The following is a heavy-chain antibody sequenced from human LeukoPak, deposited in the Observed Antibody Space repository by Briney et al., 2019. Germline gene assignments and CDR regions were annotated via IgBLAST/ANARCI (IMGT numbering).Heavy chain of an antibody. J-gene: IGHJ4*02. CDR1: GFTFSSYW. V-gene: IGHV3-7*01. CDR3: ARVLGYSSSLFDY. D-gene: IGHD6-6*01. CDR2: IKQDGSEK. Sequence: GGSLGLSCAASGFTFSSYWMSWVRQAPGKGLEWVANIKQDGSEKYYVDSVKGRFTISRDNAKNSLYLQMNSLRAEDTAVYYCARVLGYSSSLFDYWGQGTLVTVSS.